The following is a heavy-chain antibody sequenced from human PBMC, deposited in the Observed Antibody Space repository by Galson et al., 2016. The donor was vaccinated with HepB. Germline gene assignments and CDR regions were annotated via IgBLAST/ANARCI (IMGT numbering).Heavy chain of an antibody. D-gene: IGHD6-6*01. CDR2: IKPSGGNT. CDR3: ARELDRSFYFDY. V-gene: IGHV1-46*02. J-gene: IGHJ4*02. Sequence: SVKVSCKASGYTFNTYNMHWGRQAPGQGLEWMGIIKPSGGNTIYAQKFQDRVTMTRDTSTSTVYMELISLRSEDTAVYYCARELDRSFYFDYWGQGTLLTVSS. CDR1: GYTFNTYN.